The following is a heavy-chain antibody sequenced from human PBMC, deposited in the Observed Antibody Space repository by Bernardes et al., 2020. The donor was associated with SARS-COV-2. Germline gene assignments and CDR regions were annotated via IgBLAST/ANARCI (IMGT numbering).Heavy chain of an antibody. CDR2: VNPDGTTT. J-gene: IGHJ5*02. CDR3: ARGGAREGSGNWRLGS. V-gene: IGHV3-74*01. CDR1: DFTFSNYW. Sequence: GGSLRLSCAASDFTFSNYWIHWVRQAPGKGLVWVSRVNPDGTTTNFADSVKGRFTISRDNARNTLYLQMNSLTVDDTAVYYCARGGAREGSGNWRLGSWCQGTGVTV. D-gene: IGHD3-10*01.